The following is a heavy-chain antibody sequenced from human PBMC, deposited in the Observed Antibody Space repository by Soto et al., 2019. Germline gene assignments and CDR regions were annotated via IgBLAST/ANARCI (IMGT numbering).Heavy chain of an antibody. D-gene: IGHD6-19*01. CDR1: GGTFSSYA. CDR3: ATRPGYSSGWHYYFDY. J-gene: IGHJ4*02. CDR2: IIPIFGTA. Sequence: SVKVSCKASGGTFSSYAISWVRQAPGQGLEWMGGIIPIFGTANYAQKFQGRVTITADKSTSTAYMELSSLRSEDTAVYYCATRPGYSSGWHYYFDYWGQGTLVTVYS. V-gene: IGHV1-69*06.